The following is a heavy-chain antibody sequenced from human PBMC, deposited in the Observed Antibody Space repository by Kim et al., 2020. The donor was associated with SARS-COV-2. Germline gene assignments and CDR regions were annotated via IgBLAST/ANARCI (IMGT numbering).Heavy chain of an antibody. V-gene: IGHV3-15*01. Sequence: YAAPVKGRFTISRDDSKNTLYLQMNSLKTEDTAVYYCTTLDPELLDSSDYWGQGTLVTVSS. D-gene: IGHD1-7*01. CDR3: TTLDPELLDSSDY. J-gene: IGHJ4*02.